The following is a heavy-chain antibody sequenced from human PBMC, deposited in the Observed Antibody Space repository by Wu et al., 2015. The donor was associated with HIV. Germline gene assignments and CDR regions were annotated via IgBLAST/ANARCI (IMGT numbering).Heavy chain of an antibody. CDR3: TTLRGGYYAGSDIPAAFDI. D-gene: IGHD3-10*01. V-gene: IGHV1-24*01. CDR1: GYTLSKLS. CDR2: LDPKDGEI. Sequence: QVPLVQSGAEVRKPGASVKVSCKVSGYTLSKLSMHWVRQTPGKGLEWMGGLDPKDGEIVYAQNFQGRLTMTEDTSTDTAYVELRSLRFEDTAVYYCTTLRGGYYAGSDIPAAFDIWGQGTVVTVSP. J-gene: IGHJ3*02.